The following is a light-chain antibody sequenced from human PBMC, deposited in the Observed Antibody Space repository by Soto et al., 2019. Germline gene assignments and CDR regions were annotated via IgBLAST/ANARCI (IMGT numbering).Light chain of an antibody. CDR3: QQSETYPLT. V-gene: IGKV1-5*01. J-gene: IGKJ5*01. Sequence: DIQMTQSPSTLSASVGDRVTITCRASQTISTWLAWYQHKPGKAPNLLIYDASTLMSGVPSRFSGSGSVTEFTLTISSLQPGHFATYYCQQSETYPLTFGQGTRLEIK. CDR1: QTISTW. CDR2: DAS.